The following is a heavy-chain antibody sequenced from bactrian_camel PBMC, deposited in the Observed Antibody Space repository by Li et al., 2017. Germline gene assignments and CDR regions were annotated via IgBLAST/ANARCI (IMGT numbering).Heavy chain of an antibody. V-gene: IGHV3S55*01. CDR1: GWTTERYC. J-gene: IGHJ4*01. Sequence: HVQLVESGGASVQAGGSLRLSCANSGWTTERYCIGWFRQPPGKSREGVAAIDTRGSVTIADSVKGRFSISKDNAGSTLYLQMNDLRPEDTAMYYCAAKRSQTSLYCNTGRMVGSYAYWGQGTQVTVS. CDR3: AAKRSQTSLYCNTGRMVGSYAY. CDR2: IDTRGSV. D-gene: IGHD1*01.